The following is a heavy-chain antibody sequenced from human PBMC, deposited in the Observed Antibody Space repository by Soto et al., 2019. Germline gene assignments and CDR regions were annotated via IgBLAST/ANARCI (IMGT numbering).Heavy chain of an antibody. CDR2: RNPNSGNP. CDR3: ARAPYSSGWYGYYGMDV. D-gene: IGHD6-19*01. J-gene: IGHJ6*02. Sequence: QVQLVQSGAEVKKPGASVKVSCKASGYTFTSYDINWVRQATGQGLEWMGWRNPNSGNPGYAQKFQGRVTMTRDTSISTAYMELGSLRSADTAVYYCARAPYSSGWYGYYGMDVWGQGTTVTVSS. CDR1: GYTFTSYD. V-gene: IGHV1-8*01.